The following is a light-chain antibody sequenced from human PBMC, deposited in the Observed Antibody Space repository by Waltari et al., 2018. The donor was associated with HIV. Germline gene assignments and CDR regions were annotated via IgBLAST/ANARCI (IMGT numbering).Light chain of an antibody. J-gene: IGLJ3*02. V-gene: IGLV2-14*01. Sequence: QSALTQPASVSGSPGQSITISCTGASSDVGGYNYVSWYQHHPGKAPKLIIYEVTNRPSGVSHRFSGSKSGNTASLTISGLQPEDEADYYCSSYSSTNTLGVFGGGTILTVL. CDR2: EVT. CDR3: SSYSSTNTLGV. CDR1: SSDVGGYNY.